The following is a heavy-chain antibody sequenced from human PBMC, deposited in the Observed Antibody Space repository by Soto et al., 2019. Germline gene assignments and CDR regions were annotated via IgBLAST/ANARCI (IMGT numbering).Heavy chain of an antibody. CDR1: GGSINNGDYF. CDR2: VYHSGTT. CDR3: EKVVVGAHRHPDFDS. Sequence: PSETLSLTCTVSGGSINNGDYFWGWIRQPPGKGLEWIGSVYHSGTTNYNPSLKSRVTISVDTSKNQFSLNLRSVTAADTAVYYCEKVVVGAHRHPDFDSWGQGTLVTVSS. J-gene: IGHJ4*02. V-gene: IGHV4-39*01. D-gene: IGHD2-15*01.